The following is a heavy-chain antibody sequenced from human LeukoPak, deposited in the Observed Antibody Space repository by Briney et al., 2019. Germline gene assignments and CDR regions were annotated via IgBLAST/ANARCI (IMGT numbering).Heavy chain of an antibody. V-gene: IGHV1-18*01. CDR1: GYTFTSYG. Sequence: ASVKVSCKASGYTFTSYGISWVRQAPGQGLEWMGWISAYNGNTNYAQKLQGRVTMTTDTSTSTAYIELRSLRSDDTAVYYCARESDPYYYDSSGHFDYWGQGTLVTVSS. D-gene: IGHD3-22*01. CDR3: ARESDPYYYDSSGHFDY. J-gene: IGHJ4*02. CDR2: ISAYNGNT.